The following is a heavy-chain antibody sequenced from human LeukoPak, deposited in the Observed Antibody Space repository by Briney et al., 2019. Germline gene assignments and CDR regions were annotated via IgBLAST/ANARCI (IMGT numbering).Heavy chain of an antibody. CDR3: ARQWGITIFGVVKPTGWFDP. CDR1: GGSISSSSYY. J-gene: IGHJ5*02. Sequence: SETLSLTCTVSGGSISSSSYYWGWIRQPPGKGLEWIGSIYYSGSTYYNPSLKSRVTISVDTSKNQFSLKLSPVTAADTAVYYCARQWGITIFGVVKPTGWFDPWGQGTLVTISS. D-gene: IGHD3-3*01. CDR2: IYYSGST. V-gene: IGHV4-39*01.